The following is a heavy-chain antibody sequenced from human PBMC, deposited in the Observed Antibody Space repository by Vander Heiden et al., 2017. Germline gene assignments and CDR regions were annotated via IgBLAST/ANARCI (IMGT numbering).Heavy chain of an antibody. CDR1: GFIFSTYN. D-gene: IGHD2-15*01. CDR2: ISTSSSYI. V-gene: IGHV3-21*01. J-gene: IGHJ4*02. CDR3: ARGYDPLDY. Sequence: EVQLVESGGGLVKPGGSLRLSCAASGFIFSTYNMNWVCQAPGKGLEWVSSISTSSSYIYYADSVKGRFTISRDNAKNSVYLQLNSLRAEDTAVYYCARGYDPLDYWGQGTLVTVSS.